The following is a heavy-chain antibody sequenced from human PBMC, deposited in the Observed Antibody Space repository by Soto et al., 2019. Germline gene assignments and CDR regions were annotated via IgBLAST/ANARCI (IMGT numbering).Heavy chain of an antibody. J-gene: IGHJ4*02. CDR1: GLTANSVG. CDR2: IYSAGST. CDR3: ARASEPEYSSAIFFDI. Sequence: GGSMGISCAASGLTANSVGMSWVRQAPGKCLQWVSVIYSAGSTYYANSVKGRFTISRDISTNMVYLQMSSLTDEDTAVYYCARASEPEYSSAIFFDIWGQGDMVTGSS. D-gene: IGHD5-18*01. V-gene: IGHV3-53*01.